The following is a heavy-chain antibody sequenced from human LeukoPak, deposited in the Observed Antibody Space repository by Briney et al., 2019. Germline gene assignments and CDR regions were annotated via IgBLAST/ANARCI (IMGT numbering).Heavy chain of an antibody. CDR1: VGSISSYY. Sequence: SETLSLTCTVSVGSISSYYWSWIRQPPGKGLEWIGYIYYSGSANYNPSLKSRVTISVDTSKNQFSLKLSSVTAADTALYYCAIYAGSYPWFDPWGQGTLVTVSS. D-gene: IGHD3-10*01. V-gene: IGHV4-59*01. J-gene: IGHJ5*02. CDR3: AIYAGSYPWFDP. CDR2: IYYSGSA.